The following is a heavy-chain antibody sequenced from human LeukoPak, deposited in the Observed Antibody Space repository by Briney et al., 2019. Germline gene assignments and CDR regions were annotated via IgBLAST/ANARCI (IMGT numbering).Heavy chain of an antibody. CDR1: GFTFSSYS. D-gene: IGHD6-19*01. J-gene: IGHJ3*02. V-gene: IGHV3-21*01. CDR3: ARERGIAVAGDAFDI. Sequence: TGGSLRLSCAASGFTFSSYSMNWVRQAPGKGLEWVSSISSSSSYIYYADSVKGRFAISRDNAKNSLYLQMNSLRAEDTAVYYCARERGIAVAGDAFDIWGQGTMVTVSS. CDR2: ISSSSSYI.